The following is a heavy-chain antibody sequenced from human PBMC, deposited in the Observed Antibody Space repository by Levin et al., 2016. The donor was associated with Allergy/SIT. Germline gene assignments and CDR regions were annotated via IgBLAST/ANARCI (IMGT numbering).Heavy chain of an antibody. CDR2: IYPGDSDT. V-gene: IGHV5-51*01. Sequence: VRQMPGKGLEWMGIIYPGDSDTRYSPSFQGQVTISADKSISTAYLQWSSLKASDTAMYYCARPPNYYDSSGYLPDAFDIWGQGTMVTVSS. D-gene: IGHD3-22*01. CDR3: ARPPNYYDSSGYLPDAFDI. J-gene: IGHJ3*02.